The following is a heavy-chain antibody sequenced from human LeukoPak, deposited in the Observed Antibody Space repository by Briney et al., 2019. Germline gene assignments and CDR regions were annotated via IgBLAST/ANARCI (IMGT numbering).Heavy chain of an antibody. Sequence: PSQTLSLTCAISGDSVSSNSAAWNWIRQSPSRGLKWLGRTYYRSKWYNDYAVSVKSRITINPDTSKNQFSLQLNSVTPEDTAVYYCGRDNEGPGIAAAGTPDYWGQGNLVTVSS. CDR2: TYYRSKWYN. V-gene: IGHV6-1*01. D-gene: IGHD6-13*01. CDR3: GRDNEGPGIAAAGTPDY. CDR1: GDSVSSNSAA. J-gene: IGHJ4*01.